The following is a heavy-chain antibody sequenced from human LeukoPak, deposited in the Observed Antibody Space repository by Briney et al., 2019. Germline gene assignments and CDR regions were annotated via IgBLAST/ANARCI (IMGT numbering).Heavy chain of an antibody. D-gene: IGHD3-10*01. J-gene: IGHJ6*03. CDR3: TTDRVERSFDL. CDR2: IDAEDGET. V-gene: IGHV1-69-2*01. CDR1: GYTFTDYY. Sequence: ASVKVSCKASGYTFTDYYMHWVKYAPGKGLEWMGRIDAEDGETIYAEKLQSRVTIRADTSTDTAYMELTSLRSEDTAVYYCTTDRVERSFDLGGKGTGVSVS.